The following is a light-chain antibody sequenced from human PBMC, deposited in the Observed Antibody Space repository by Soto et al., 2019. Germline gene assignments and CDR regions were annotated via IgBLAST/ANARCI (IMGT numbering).Light chain of an antibody. CDR3: SSYTSSSTPCV. J-gene: IGLJ1*01. Sequence: QSVLTQPRSVSGSPGQSVTISCTGTNSDVGGYNYVSWYQQYPGKAPKLMISGVSERPSGVPDRFSGSKSGNTASLTISGLQAEDEADYYCSSYTSSSTPCVFGTGTKVTVL. CDR1: NSDVGGYNY. V-gene: IGLV2-11*01. CDR2: GVS.